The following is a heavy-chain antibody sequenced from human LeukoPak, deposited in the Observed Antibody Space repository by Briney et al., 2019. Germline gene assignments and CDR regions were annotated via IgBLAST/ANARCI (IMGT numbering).Heavy chain of an antibody. Sequence: ASVTVSYTASGGTFSSYAISWVRQAPGQGLEWMGGIIPIFGTANYAQKFQGRVTITADESTSTAYMELSSLRSEDTAVYYCARDMDSSSSHDYWGQGTLVTVSS. V-gene: IGHV1-69*13. CDR2: IIPIFGTA. CDR3: ARDMDSSSSHDY. J-gene: IGHJ4*02. D-gene: IGHD6-6*01. CDR1: GGTFSSYA.